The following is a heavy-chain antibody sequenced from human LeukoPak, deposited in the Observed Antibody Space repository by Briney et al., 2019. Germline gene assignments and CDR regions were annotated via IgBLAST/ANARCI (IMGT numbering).Heavy chain of an antibody. CDR3: ARDTSMVRGVIDY. J-gene: IGHJ4*02. Sequence: GASVKVSCKASGGTFSSYGIIWVRQAPGQGLEWMGRIIPVLNIADYAQKFQGRVTITADTSTSTAYMELSSLRSEDTAVYYCARDTSMVRGVIDYWGQGTLVTVSS. V-gene: IGHV1-69*04. CDR1: GGTFSSYG. D-gene: IGHD3-10*01. CDR2: IIPVLNIA.